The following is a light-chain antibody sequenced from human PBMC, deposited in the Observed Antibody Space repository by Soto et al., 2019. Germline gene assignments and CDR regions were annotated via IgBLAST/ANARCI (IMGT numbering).Light chain of an antibody. V-gene: IGKV3-15*01. J-gene: IGKJ2*01. CDR1: QSVSSN. CDR2: GAS. CDR3: KQYNTWTPYT. Sequence: EIVMTQSPANLSVSQGERATLSCRASQSVSSNLAWYQQKPGQAPGLLIYGASTRSTGIPARFSGTGSGTEVTLTISSMQSEDFAVYYCKQYNTWTPYTFGQGTKLEIK.